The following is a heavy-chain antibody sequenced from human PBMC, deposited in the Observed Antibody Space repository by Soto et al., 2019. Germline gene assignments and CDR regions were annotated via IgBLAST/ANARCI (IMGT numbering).Heavy chain of an antibody. J-gene: IGHJ4*02. V-gene: IGHV3-30*18. D-gene: IGHD3-22*01. CDR3: AKGYYYDSSVDFDY. CDR1: GFTFSSYG. CDR2: ISYDGSNK. Sequence: GGSLRLSCAASGFTFSSYGMHWVRQAPGKGLEWVAVISYDGSNKYYADSAKGRFTISRDNSKNTLYLQMNSLRAEDTAVYYCAKGYYYDSSVDFDYWGQGTLVTVSS.